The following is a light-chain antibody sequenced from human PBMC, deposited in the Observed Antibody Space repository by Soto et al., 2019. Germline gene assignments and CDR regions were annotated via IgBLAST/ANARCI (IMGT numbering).Light chain of an antibody. Sequence: EIVLTQSPGTLSLSPGERATLSCRASQSVRNSLLAWYQHKPGQPPRLLIYDASTRATATPERFSGSGSGTDFTLTISRLEPEDFAVYYCHQYDTIVQTFGQGTKVDIK. CDR3: HQYDTIVQT. CDR1: QSVRNSL. V-gene: IGKV3-20*01. J-gene: IGKJ1*01. CDR2: DAS.